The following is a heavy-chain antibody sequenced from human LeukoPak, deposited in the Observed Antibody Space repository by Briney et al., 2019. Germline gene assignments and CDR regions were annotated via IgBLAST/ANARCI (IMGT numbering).Heavy chain of an antibody. J-gene: IGHJ6*02. V-gene: IGHV3-7*01. CDR2: IKQDGSEK. CDR1: GFTFSSYW. CDR3: ARTMSSGWSFWDYYYGMDV. Sequence: GGSLRLSCAASGFTFSSYWMSWVRQAPGKGLEWVANIKQDGSEKYYVDSVKGRFTISRDNAKNSLYLQMNSLRAEDTAVYYCARTMSSGWSFWDYYYGMDVWGQGTTVTVSS. D-gene: IGHD6-19*01.